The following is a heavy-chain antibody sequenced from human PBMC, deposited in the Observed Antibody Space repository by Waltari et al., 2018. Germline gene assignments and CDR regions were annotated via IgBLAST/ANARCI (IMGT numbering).Heavy chain of an antibody. V-gene: IGHV4-34*01. CDR2: INHSGST. Sequence: WSRQPTGKGLEWIGEINHSGSTNYNPSLKSRVTISVDTSKNQFSLKLSSVTTADTAVYYCARGGYSDFDYWGQGTLVTVSS. D-gene: IGHD6-13*01. J-gene: IGHJ4*02. CDR3: ARGGYSDFDY.